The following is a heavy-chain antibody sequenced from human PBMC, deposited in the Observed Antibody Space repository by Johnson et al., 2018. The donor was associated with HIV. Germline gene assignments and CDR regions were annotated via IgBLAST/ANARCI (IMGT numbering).Heavy chain of an antibody. J-gene: IGHJ3*02. D-gene: IGHD2-2*01. V-gene: IGHV3-15*01. CDR3: AKAFNPEYCSSTSCSSFGWDWDAFDI. CDR2: IKSKTDGGTT. Sequence: EVQLVESGGGLVKPGGSLRLSCAASGFTFSNAWMSWVRQAPGKGLEWVGRIKSKTDGGTTDYAAPVKGRFTISRDDSKNTLYLQMNSLRAEDTAVYYCAKAFNPEYCSSTSCSSFGWDWDAFDIWGQGTMVTVSS. CDR1: GFTFSNAW.